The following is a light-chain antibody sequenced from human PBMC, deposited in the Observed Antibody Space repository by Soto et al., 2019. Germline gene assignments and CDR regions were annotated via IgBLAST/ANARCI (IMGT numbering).Light chain of an antibody. J-gene: IGLJ3*02. CDR2: TND. CDR1: SSNIGANT. V-gene: IGLV1-44*01. CDR3: AAWDDSLSGPV. Sequence: QSVLTQPPSASGTPGQRVTMSCYGSSSNIGANTVNWYQQLPGTAPKLLIYTNDHRPSGVPDRFSGSRSGTSASLAISGLQSEDEADYYCAAWDDSLSGPVFGGGTQLTVL.